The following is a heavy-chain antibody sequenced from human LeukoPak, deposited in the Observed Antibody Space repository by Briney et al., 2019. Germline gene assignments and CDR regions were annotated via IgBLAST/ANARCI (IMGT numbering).Heavy chain of an antibody. V-gene: IGHV4-39*01. J-gene: IGHJ6*03. D-gene: IGHD3-3*01. CDR1: SGSISSSAYS. Sequence: PSETLSLTCTVSSGSISSSAYSWGWIRQPPGKGLEWIGSIYYSGSTYYNPSLKSRVTISVDTSKNQFSLKLSSVTAADTAVYYCARHWRPRRVPYYYYMDVWGKGTTVTISS. CDR2: IYYSGST. CDR3: ARHWRPRRVPYYYYMDV.